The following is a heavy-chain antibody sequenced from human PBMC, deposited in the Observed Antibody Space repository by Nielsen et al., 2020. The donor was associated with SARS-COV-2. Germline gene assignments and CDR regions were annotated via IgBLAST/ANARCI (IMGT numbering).Heavy chain of an antibody. Sequence: GESLKISCAASGFTFSSYAMHWVRQAPGKGLEWVAVISYDGSNKYYADSVKGRFTISRDNSKNTLYLQMNSLRAEDTAVYYCARGPYGGYFDYWGQGTLVTVSS. CDR1: GFTFSSYA. D-gene: IGHD4/OR15-4a*01. CDR2: ISYDGSNK. V-gene: IGHV3-30-3*01. CDR3: ARGPYGGYFDY. J-gene: IGHJ4*02.